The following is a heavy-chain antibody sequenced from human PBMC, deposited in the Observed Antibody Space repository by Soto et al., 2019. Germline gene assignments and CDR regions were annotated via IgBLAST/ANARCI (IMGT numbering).Heavy chain of an antibody. V-gene: IGHV4-59*08. J-gene: IGHJ4*02. CDR1: GGSISSYY. CDR2: IYYFGST. Sequence: PSETLSLTCTVSGGSISSYYWSWIRQPPGKGLEWIGYIYYFGSTNYKPSLKSRVTISVDTSKNQFSLKLSSVTAADTAVYYCARHSLEFDWLSQFDYWGQGTLVSAPQ. CDR3: ARHSLEFDWLSQFDY. D-gene: IGHD3-9*01.